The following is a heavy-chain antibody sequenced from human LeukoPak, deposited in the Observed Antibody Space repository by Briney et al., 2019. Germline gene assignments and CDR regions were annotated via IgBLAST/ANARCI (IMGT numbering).Heavy chain of an antibody. CDR1: GFTFSAYA. CDR3: AKDHGSYSRVSSDFDY. CDR2: ISGSGGYT. J-gene: IGHJ4*02. D-gene: IGHD1-26*01. V-gene: IGHV3-23*01. Sequence: GGSLRLSCAASGFTFSAYALSWVRQAPGKGLEWISVISGSGGYTYYADSVKGRFTISRDNSKHTLYMQMNSLRAEDAAIYYCAKDHGSYSRVSSDFDYWGQGTLVTVSS.